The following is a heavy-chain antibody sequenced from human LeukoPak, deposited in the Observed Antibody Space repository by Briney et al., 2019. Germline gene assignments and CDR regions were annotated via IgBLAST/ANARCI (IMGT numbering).Heavy chain of an antibody. CDR2: IKQDGSEK. Sequence: GGSLRLSCAASGFTFSSYWMSWVRQAPGKGLEWVANIKQDGSEKYYVDSVKGRFTISRDNAKNSLYLQMNSLRAEDTAVYYCARSHYDILTGYDYWGQGTLVTVSS. V-gene: IGHV3-7*01. D-gene: IGHD3-9*01. CDR3: ARSHYDILTGYDY. J-gene: IGHJ4*02. CDR1: GFTFSSYW.